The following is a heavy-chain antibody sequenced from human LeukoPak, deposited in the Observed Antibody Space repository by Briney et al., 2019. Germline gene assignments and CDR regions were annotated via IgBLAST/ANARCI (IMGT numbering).Heavy chain of an antibody. V-gene: IGHV3-48*02. Sequence: PGGSLRLSCAASGFTFSSYSMNWVRQAPGKGLGWVSYISSSSSTIYYADSVKGRFTISRDNAKNSLYLQMNSLRDEDTAVYYCARNLRRFFVRGVIRAVDYWGQGTLVTVSS. J-gene: IGHJ4*02. CDR3: ARNLRRFFVRGVIRAVDY. D-gene: IGHD3-10*01. CDR2: ISSSSSTI. CDR1: GFTFSSYS.